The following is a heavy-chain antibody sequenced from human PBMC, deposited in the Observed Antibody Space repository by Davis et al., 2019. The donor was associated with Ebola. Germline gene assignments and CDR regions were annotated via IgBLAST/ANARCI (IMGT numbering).Heavy chain of an antibody. CDR1: GYTFTGYY. J-gene: IGHJ6*02. CDR2: INPNSGDT. Sequence: AASVKVSCKASGYTFTGYYIHWVRQAPGQGLEWMGWINPNSGDTKYSQKFQGWVTITRDTSASTAYMELSSLRSEDAAVYYCAGWSSKAYYYGMDVWGQGTTVTVSS. V-gene: IGHV1-2*04. D-gene: IGHD6-6*01. CDR3: AGWSSKAYYYGMDV.